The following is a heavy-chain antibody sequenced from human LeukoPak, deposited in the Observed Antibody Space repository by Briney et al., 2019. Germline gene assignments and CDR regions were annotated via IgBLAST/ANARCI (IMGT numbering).Heavy chain of an antibody. D-gene: IGHD3-22*01. V-gene: IGHV1-2*02. Sequence: ASVKVSCKASGYTSTGYYMHWVRQAPGQGLEWMGWINPNSGATNYAQRFQRRVTMTRDTSISTAYMELSSLISEDTAVYFCARDLREHYYDSGGYVDWGQGTLVTVSS. CDR1: GYTSTGYY. CDR2: INPNSGAT. CDR3: ARDLREHYYDSGGYVD. J-gene: IGHJ4*02.